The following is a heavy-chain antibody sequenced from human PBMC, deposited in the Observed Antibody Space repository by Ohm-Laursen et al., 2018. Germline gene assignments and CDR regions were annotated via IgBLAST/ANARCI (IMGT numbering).Heavy chain of an antibody. CDR2: ISSSGNT. Sequence: GTLSLTCTVSGGSVSTYYWNWIRQPAGKGLEWIGRISSSGNTNYNPSLKSRVTMSVDTSKNQFSLKLSSSTDADTAVYYCAREGKSDDSTGYFLGYWGPGTLVTVSS. J-gene: IGHJ4*02. CDR3: AREGKSDDSTGYFLGY. D-gene: IGHD3-22*01. CDR1: GGSVSTYY. V-gene: IGHV4-4*07.